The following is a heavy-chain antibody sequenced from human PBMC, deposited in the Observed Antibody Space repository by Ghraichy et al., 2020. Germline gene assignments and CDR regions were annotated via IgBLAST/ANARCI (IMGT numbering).Heavy chain of an antibody. CDR3: ARGWGRFDY. CDR1: GFAYNSYW. V-gene: IGHV3-7*01. CDR2: IKYDGSAE. D-gene: IGHD2-21*02. J-gene: IGHJ4*02. Sequence: GGPLRLSCAASGFAYNSYWMNWVRQAPGKGLEWVAYIKYDGSAEYYVDSVKGRFAISRDNAKNSLFLQMNSLRAEDTAVYYCARGWGRFDYWGQGTLVTVSS.